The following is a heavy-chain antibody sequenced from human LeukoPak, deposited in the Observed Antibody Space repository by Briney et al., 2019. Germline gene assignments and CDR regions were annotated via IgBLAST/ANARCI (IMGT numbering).Heavy chain of an antibody. D-gene: IGHD2-2*01. CDR2: IYYSGST. J-gene: IGHJ6*03. V-gene: IGHV4-31*03. CDR3: ARVHRSTGYMDV. Sequence: KPSETLSLTCTVSGGSISSGGYYWSWIRQHPGKDLEWIGYIYYSGSTYYNPSLKSRVTISVGTSKNQFSLKLSSVTAADTAVYYCARVHRSTGYMDVWGKGTTVTVSS. CDR1: GGSISSGGYY.